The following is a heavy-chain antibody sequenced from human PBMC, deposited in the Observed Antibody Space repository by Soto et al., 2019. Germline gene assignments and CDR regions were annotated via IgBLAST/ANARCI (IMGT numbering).Heavy chain of an antibody. J-gene: IGHJ6*02. CDR3: ARESGGTGLDV. CDR1: GFTFSAFE. CDR2: IYNSGSTM. Sequence: EVHLVESGGGLVQPGGSLRLSCAASGFTFSAFEMNWVRQAPGKGLEWLSYIYNSGSTMTYADSVKGRFAISRDNAKNSLYLQMYSLRVADTAVYYCARESGGTGLDVWGQGTTVTVSS. D-gene: IGHD1-1*01. V-gene: IGHV3-48*03.